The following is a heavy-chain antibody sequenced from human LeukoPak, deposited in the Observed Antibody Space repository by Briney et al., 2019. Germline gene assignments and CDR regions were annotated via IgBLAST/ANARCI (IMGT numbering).Heavy chain of an antibody. Sequence: GGSLRLSCAASGFTFTSYAMNWVRQAPGKGLEWVSGISGSGGNTYSADSVKGRLTISRDNSRNTLYLQMNSLTAEDTAVYYCAKSRGYSNTSPFDYWGQGTLVAVSS. CDR1: GFTFTSYA. CDR3: AKSRGYSNTSPFDY. CDR2: ISGSGGNT. J-gene: IGHJ4*02. V-gene: IGHV3-23*01. D-gene: IGHD6-13*01.